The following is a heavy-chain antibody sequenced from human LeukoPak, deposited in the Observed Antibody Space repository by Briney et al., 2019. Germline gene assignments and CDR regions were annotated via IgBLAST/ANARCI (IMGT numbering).Heavy chain of an antibody. J-gene: IGHJ3*02. CDR3: AGGYSYDDAFDI. CDR2: IIPIFGTA. V-gene: IGHV1-69*06. CDR1: GGTFSSYA. D-gene: IGHD5-18*01. Sequence: SVKVSCKASGGTFSSYAITWVRQAPGQGPEWMGGIIPIFGTANYAQKFQGRVTITADKSTSTAYMELSSLRSEDTAVYYCAGGYSYDDAFDIWGQGTMVTVSS.